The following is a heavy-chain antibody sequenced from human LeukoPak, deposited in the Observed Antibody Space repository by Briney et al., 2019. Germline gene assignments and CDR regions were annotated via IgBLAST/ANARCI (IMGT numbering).Heavy chain of an antibody. V-gene: IGHV4-34*01. Sequence: SSETLSLTCAVYGGSFSGYYWSCIRQPPGKGLEWIGEINHSGSTNYNPSLKSRVTISVDTSKNQFSLKLNSVTAADTAVYYCARHGGSYTFDYWGQGTLVTVSS. D-gene: IGHD1-26*01. CDR1: GGSFSGYY. CDR2: INHSGST. J-gene: IGHJ4*02. CDR3: ARHGGSYTFDY.